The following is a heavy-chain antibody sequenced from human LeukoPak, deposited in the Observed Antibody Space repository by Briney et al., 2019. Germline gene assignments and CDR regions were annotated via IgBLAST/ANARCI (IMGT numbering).Heavy chain of an antibody. Sequence: GSLILSCAASGFTFSSYAMSWVRQAPVKGLEWVAVISYDGSNKYYADSVKGRFTISRDNSKNTLYLQTNSLRAEDTAVYYCARGSYGSGSSPFDYWGQGTLVTVSS. J-gene: IGHJ4*02. V-gene: IGHV3-30-3*01. CDR2: ISYDGSNK. D-gene: IGHD3-10*01. CDR1: GFTFSSYA. CDR3: ARGSYGSGSSPFDY.